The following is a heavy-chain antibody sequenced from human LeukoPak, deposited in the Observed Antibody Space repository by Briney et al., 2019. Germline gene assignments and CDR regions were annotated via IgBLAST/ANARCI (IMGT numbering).Heavy chain of an antibody. CDR3: ARGQTPGIAAAGLGYYYYGMDV. CDR2: IIPIFGTA. J-gene: IGHJ6*02. D-gene: IGHD6-13*01. V-gene: IGHV1-69*13. Sequence: GASVQVSCKASGGTFSSYAISWVRQAPGQGLEWMGGIIPIFGTANYAQKFQGRVTITADESTSTAYMELSSLRSEDTAVYYCARGQTPGIAAAGLGYYYYGMDVWGQGTTVTVSS. CDR1: GGTFSSYA.